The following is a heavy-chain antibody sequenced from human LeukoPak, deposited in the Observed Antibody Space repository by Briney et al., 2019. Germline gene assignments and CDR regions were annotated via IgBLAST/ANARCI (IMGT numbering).Heavy chain of an antibody. D-gene: IGHD3-10*01. CDR2: IYYSGST. J-gene: IGHJ5*02. CDR1: GGSISSSSYY. V-gene: IGHV4-39*07. Sequence: SETLSLTCTVSGGSISSSSYYWGWIRQPPGKGLEWIGSIYYSGSTYYNPSLKSRVTISVDTSKNQFSLKLSSVTAADTAVYYCARDPYYYGSRDDWFDPWGQGTLVTVSS. CDR3: ARDPYYYGSRDDWFDP.